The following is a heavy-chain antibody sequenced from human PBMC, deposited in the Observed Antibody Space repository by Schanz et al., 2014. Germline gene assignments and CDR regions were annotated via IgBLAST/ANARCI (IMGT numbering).Heavy chain of an antibody. V-gene: IGHV4-30-2*01. CDR3: AREDRYYHGLDV. CDR1: GGSISRGFYS. J-gene: IGHJ6*02. CDR2: IYYSGST. Sequence: QLQLQESGSGLVKPSQTLSLTCAVSGGSISRGFYSWNWIRQPPGRGLEWIGCIYYSGSTYYNPSLKTRVTIPIDRSKDQFSLCLNSVTAADTAVYYCAREDRYYHGLDVWGQGTTVTVS.